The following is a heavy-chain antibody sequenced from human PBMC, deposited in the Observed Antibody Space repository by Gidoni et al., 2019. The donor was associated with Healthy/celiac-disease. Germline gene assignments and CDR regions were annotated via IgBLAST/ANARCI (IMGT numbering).Heavy chain of an antibody. CDR1: GYTFTSYG. Sequence: QVQLVQSGAEVKKPGASVKVSCKASGYTFTSYGISWVRQAPGQGLEWMGWISAYNGNTNYAQKLQGRVTMTTDTATSTAYMELRSLRSDDTAVYYCARDRGNIVGATIRPRYLDYWGQGTLVTVSS. CDR2: ISAYNGNT. CDR3: ARDRGNIVGATIRPRYLDY. D-gene: IGHD1-26*01. J-gene: IGHJ4*02. V-gene: IGHV1-18*01.